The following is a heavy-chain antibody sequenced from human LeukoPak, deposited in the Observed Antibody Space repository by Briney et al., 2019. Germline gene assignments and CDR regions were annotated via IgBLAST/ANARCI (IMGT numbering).Heavy chain of an antibody. CDR1: GFTFSSYW. J-gene: IGHJ3*02. CDR2: IKQDGSEK. D-gene: IGHD5-12*01. Sequence: GGSLRLSCAASGFTFSSYWMSWVRQAPGKGLEWVANIKQDGSEKYYVDSVKGRFTISRDNAKNSLYLQMNSLRAEDTAVYYCARGRGYRSPDAFDIWGQGTMVTVSS. V-gene: IGHV3-7*01. CDR3: ARGRGYRSPDAFDI.